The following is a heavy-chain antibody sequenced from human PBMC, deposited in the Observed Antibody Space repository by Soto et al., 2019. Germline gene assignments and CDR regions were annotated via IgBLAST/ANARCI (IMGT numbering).Heavy chain of an antibody. Sequence: ASVKVSCKASGYTFTSYGISWVRQAPGQGLEWMGWISAYNGNTNYAQKLQGRVTMTTDTSTSTAYMELRSLRSDDTAVYYCARDTEDYGDYYYYYGMDVWGQGTTVTVS. J-gene: IGHJ6*02. CDR2: ISAYNGNT. CDR3: ARDTEDYGDYYYYYGMDV. D-gene: IGHD4-17*01. CDR1: GYTFTSYG. V-gene: IGHV1-18*04.